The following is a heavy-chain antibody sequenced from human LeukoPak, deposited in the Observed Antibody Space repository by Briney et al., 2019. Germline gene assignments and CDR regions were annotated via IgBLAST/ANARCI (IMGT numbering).Heavy chain of an antibody. CDR2: MYTLGNT. J-gene: IGHJ6*03. CDR3: AGYSGRYPYYMDV. CDR1: GFTVSSNY. V-gene: IGHV3-66*01. D-gene: IGHD1-26*01. Sequence: GSLRLCCAASGFTVSSNYMTWVRQAPVKGLEWVSVMYTLGNTYYADSVRGRFTISRDNSKNTLYLQMNSLRAEDTAVYYCAGYSGRYPYYMDVWGKGTTVTISS.